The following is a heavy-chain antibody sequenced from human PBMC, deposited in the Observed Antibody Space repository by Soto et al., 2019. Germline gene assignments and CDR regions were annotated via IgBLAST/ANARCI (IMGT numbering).Heavy chain of an antibody. Sequence: PGGSLTLSCAASGFTFSSYGMHWVRQAPGKGLEWVAVISYDGSNKYYADSVKGRFTISRDNSKNTLYLQMNSLRAEDTAVYYCAKDALEGTIFGVVRPSYYFDYWGQGTLVTVSS. V-gene: IGHV3-30*18. CDR3: AKDALEGTIFGVVRPSYYFDY. J-gene: IGHJ4*02. CDR2: ISYDGSNK. CDR1: GFTFSSYG. D-gene: IGHD3-3*01.